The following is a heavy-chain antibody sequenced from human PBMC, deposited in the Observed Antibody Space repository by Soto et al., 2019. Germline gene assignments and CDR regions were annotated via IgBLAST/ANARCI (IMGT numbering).Heavy chain of an antibody. D-gene: IGHD4-17*01. V-gene: IGHV1-46*01. CDR2: INTRGGTT. J-gene: IGHJ4*02. CDR3: ARGPDDSDVPLCDY. Sequence: QVQLVQSGAEVRKPGASVRLSCKASGYTLTRFYLHWVRQAPGQGLAWMGIINTRGGTTAYAQKFRGRLTVTRDTSKSTVYMDLSNLRSEDTAIYYCARGPDDSDVPLCDYWVKGTRVTVSS. CDR1: GYTLTRFY.